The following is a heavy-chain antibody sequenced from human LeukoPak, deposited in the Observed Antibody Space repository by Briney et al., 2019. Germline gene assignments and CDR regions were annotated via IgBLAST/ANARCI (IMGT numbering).Heavy chain of an antibody. Sequence: SGPTLFQPTQTLTLTCTFSGFSLSTREVGVGWIRQPPGKALGWLALIYWNDDKRYSPSLKSRLTITKDTSENQVVLTMTNMDPVDTATYYCARLVDYYDSGGYYADYWGQGTLVTVSS. J-gene: IGHJ4*02. CDR3: ARLVDYYDSGGYYADY. CDR1: GFSLSTREVG. CDR2: IYWNDDK. D-gene: IGHD3-22*01. V-gene: IGHV2-5*01.